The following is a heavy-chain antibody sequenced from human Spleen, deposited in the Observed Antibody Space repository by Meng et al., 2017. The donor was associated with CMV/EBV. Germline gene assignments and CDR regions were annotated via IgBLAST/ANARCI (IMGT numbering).Heavy chain of an antibody. Sequence: LHEVGPGLVSPAQPLSLTCIVFGGSISSGDYYWSWIRQPPGKGLEWIGYIYNSGSTYYNPSLKSRVTISVDTSKNQFSLKLSSVTAADTAVYYCTRGQKGYFDLWGRGALVTVSS. CDR3: TRGQKGYFDL. J-gene: IGHJ2*01. CDR2: IYNSGST. CDR1: GGSISSGDYY. V-gene: IGHV4-30-4*01.